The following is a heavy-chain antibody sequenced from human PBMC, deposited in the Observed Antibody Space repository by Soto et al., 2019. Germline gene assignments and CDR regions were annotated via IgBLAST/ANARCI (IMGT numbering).Heavy chain of an antibody. Sequence: TGGSLRLSCAASGFTFSSYAMSWVRQAPGKGLEWGAAISGSGGSTYYADSVKGRFTISRDNAKNSPYLQLNSLRAEDTAVYYCARDQLYYNDISGRPLNAFDVWGQGTMVTVSS. J-gene: IGHJ3*01. CDR3: ARDQLYYNDISGRPLNAFDV. D-gene: IGHD3-22*01. CDR2: ISGSGGST. CDR1: GFTFSSYA. V-gene: IGHV3-23*01.